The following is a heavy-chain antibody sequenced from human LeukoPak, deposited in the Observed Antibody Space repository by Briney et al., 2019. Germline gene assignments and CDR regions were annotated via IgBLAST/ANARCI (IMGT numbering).Heavy chain of an antibody. J-gene: IGHJ4*02. CDR2: INPNSGGT. Sequence: ASVKVSCKASGYTFTGYYMHWVRQAPGQGLEWMGWINPNSGGTNYAQKFQGRVTMTEDTSTDTAYMELSSLRSEDTAVYYCASTFYVEGSYYFDYWGQGTLVTVSS. CDR3: ASTFYVEGSYYFDY. CDR1: GYTFTGYY. D-gene: IGHD2/OR15-2a*01. V-gene: IGHV1-2*02.